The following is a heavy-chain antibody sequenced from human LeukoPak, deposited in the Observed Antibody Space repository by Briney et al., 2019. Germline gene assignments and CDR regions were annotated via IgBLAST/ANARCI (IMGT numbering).Heavy chain of an antibody. CDR2: ISTSGGST. Sequence: PGGSLRLSCAASGFAFSSHSMHWVRQAPGKGLEYVSTISTSGGSTYYASSVKGRFTISRDNSKNTLYLQMGSLRAEDMAVYYCARESLWFGELLRAFDYWGQGTLVTVSS. D-gene: IGHD3-10*01. CDR1: GFAFSSHS. CDR3: ARESLWFGELLRAFDY. V-gene: IGHV3-64*01. J-gene: IGHJ4*02.